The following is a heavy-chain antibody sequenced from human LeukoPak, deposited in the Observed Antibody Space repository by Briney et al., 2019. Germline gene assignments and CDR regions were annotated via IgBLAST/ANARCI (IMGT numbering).Heavy chain of an antibody. CDR1: GFTFRSYS. D-gene: IGHD1-26*01. V-gene: IGHV3-21*01. CDR2: IISSRRYI. J-gene: IGHJ3*02. CDR3: ARAGSGMSHFDI. Sequence: GGSLRLSCAAAGFTFRSYSMNWVREAPGNGLGCGSSIISSRRYIYYADSVKGSFTISRAHGQNSVSLQMNSLRAEATAVYYCARAGSGMSHFDIWGKGTMVTVSS.